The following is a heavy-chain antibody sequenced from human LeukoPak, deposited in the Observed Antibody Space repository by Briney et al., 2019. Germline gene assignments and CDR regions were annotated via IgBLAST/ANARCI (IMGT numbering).Heavy chain of an antibody. CDR2: INHRGVT. CDR1: GGSFSGYF. Sequence: PSETLSLTCAVYGGSFSGYFCWIRQSPGKGLEWIGEINHRGVTNYRPSLGGRASIFTDRSLNQFSLRLTSVTAADTGTYYCASGPGTSVTRGVSPKYWGQGTPVTVSS. J-gene: IGHJ4*02. D-gene: IGHD3-10*01. CDR3: ASGPGTSVTRGVSPKY. V-gene: IGHV4-34*01.